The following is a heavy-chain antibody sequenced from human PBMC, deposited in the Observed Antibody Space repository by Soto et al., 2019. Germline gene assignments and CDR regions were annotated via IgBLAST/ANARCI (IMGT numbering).Heavy chain of an antibody. CDR3: AANPRELRFLLYYYYYYGMDV. CDR1: GGTFSSYA. J-gene: IGHJ6*02. V-gene: IGHV1-69*01. CDR2: IIPIFGTA. D-gene: IGHD3-3*01. Sequence: QVQLVQSGAEVKKPGSSVKVSCKASGGTFSSYAISWVRQAPGQGLEWMGGIIPIFGTANYAQKFQGRVTITADESTSTAYMELSSLRSEDTAVYYCAANPRELRFLLYYYYYYGMDVWGQATTVTVSS.